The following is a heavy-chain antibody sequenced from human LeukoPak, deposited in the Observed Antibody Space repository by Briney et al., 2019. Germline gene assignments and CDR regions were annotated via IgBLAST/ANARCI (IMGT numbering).Heavy chain of an antibody. V-gene: IGHV4-30-4*08. CDR1: GASINSGDYY. CDR3: ARVRGESVVPAARYYYYYYMDV. Sequence: PSQTLSLTCTVSGASINSGDYYWSWIRQPPGKGLEWIGYIFYGGSTYYNPSLNSRVSISVDTSKNQFSLKLSSVTAADTAVYYCARVRGESVVPAARYYYYYYMDVWGKGTTVTVSS. D-gene: IGHD2-2*01. J-gene: IGHJ6*03. CDR2: IFYGGST.